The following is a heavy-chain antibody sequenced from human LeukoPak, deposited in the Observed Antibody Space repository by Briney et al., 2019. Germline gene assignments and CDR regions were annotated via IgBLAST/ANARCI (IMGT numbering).Heavy chain of an antibody. CDR2: IIPIFGTA. CDR1: GYTFTSYD. V-gene: IGHV1-69*13. CDR3: ARASRYYGSGSYYNAAFDI. J-gene: IGHJ3*02. Sequence: SVKVSCKASGYTFTSYDINWVRQAPGQGLEWMGGIIPIFGTANYAQKFQGRVTITADESTSTAYMELSSLRSEDTAVYYCARASRYYGSGSYYNAAFDIWGQGTMVTVSS. D-gene: IGHD3-10*01.